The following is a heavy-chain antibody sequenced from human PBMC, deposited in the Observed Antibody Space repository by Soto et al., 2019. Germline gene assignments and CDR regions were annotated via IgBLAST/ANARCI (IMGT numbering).Heavy chain of an antibody. J-gene: IGHJ4*02. D-gene: IGHD4-17*01. Sequence: QVQLVQSGAEVKKPGASVKVSCKASGYTFTSYDINWVRQATGQGLQWMGWMNPNSGNTGYAQKFQRRDTMTRNTSRSTADMELSSLRSEDTAVYYCARTLYGDNVDYWGQGTLVTVSS. CDR1: GYTFTSYD. CDR2: MNPNSGNT. V-gene: IGHV1-8*01. CDR3: ARTLYGDNVDY.